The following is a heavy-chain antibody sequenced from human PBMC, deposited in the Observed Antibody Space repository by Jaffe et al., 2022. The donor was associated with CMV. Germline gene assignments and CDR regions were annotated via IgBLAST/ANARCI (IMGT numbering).Heavy chain of an antibody. CDR3: ARTRGEVAAAVGDYYYYYMDV. J-gene: IGHJ6*03. D-gene: IGHD6-13*01. CDR1: GFSLSTSGMC. V-gene: IGHV2-70*15. Sequence: QVTLRESGPALVKPTQTLTLTCTFSGFSLSTSGMCVSWIRQPPGKALEWLARIDWDDDKYYSTSLKTRLTISKDTSKNQVVLTMTNMDPVDTATYYCARTRGEVAAAVGDYYYYYMDVWGKGTTVTVSS. CDR2: IDWDDDK.